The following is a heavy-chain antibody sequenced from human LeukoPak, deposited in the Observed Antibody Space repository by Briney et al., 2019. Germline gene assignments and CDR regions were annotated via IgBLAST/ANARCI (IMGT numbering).Heavy chain of an antibody. D-gene: IGHD6-13*01. Sequence: PSETLSPTCTVSGGSISSGSYYWSWIRQPAGKGLEWIGRIYTSGSTKYNPSLKSRVTISVDTSNNQFSLKLTSVTAADTAVYYCARSWFSTGPADYWGQGTLVTVSS. CDR3: ARSWFSTGPADY. J-gene: IGHJ4*02. CDR2: IYTSGST. V-gene: IGHV4-61*02. CDR1: GGSISSGSYY.